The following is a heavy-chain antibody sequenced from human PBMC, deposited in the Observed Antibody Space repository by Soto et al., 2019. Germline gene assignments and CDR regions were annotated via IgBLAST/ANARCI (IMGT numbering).Heavy chain of an antibody. Sequence: QVRLVQSGGGVVQPGRSLTLSCVASGYSITHNGMHWVRQAPGKGLEWVALIWAHGTEQYYADSVKGRFTVSRDTSTNTVYLQMSSLRAEDTGTYSCGKDRRSGGIDCWGQGTLVTVSS. D-gene: IGHD1-1*01. CDR3: GKDRRSGGIDC. CDR1: GYSITHNG. CDR2: IWAHGTEQ. J-gene: IGHJ4*02. V-gene: IGHV3-33*06.